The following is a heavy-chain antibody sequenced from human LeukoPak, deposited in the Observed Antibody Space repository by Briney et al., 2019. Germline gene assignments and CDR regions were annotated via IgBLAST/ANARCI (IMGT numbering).Heavy chain of an antibody. CDR2: ISSSSSYI. V-gene: IGHV3-21*01. J-gene: IGHJ1*01. D-gene: IGHD6-19*01. Sequence: PGGSLRLSCAASGFTFSSYSMNWVRQAPGKGLEWVPSISSSSSYIYYADSMKGRFTISRDNAKNSLYLQMNSLRAEDTAVYYCARDSLSGVAGTGYFHHWGQGTLVTVSS. CDR3: ARDSLSGVAGTGYFHH. CDR1: GFTFSSYS.